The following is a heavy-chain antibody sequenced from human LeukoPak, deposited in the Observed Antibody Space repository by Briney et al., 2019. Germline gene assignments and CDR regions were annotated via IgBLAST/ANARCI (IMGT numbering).Heavy chain of an antibody. V-gene: IGHV3-23*01. CDR1: GFTFSSYA. D-gene: IGHD4-23*01. J-gene: IGHJ2*01. CDR2: ISGSGGST. CDR3: ARTKGDGGKTRRIDWYFDL. Sequence: PGGSLRLSCAASGFTFSSYAMSWVRQAPGKGLEWVSAISGSGGSTYYADSVKGRFTISRDNSKNTLYLQMNSLRAEDTAVYYCARTKGDGGKTRRIDWYFDLWGRGTLVTVSS.